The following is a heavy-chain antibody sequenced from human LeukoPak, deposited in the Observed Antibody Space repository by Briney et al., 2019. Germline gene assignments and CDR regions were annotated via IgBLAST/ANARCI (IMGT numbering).Heavy chain of an antibody. CDR1: GGSISSNYW. CDR3: AREDYYGSGSYNPDAFDI. D-gene: IGHD3-10*01. CDR2: IYHSGTT. Sequence: SGTLSLTCAVAGGSISSNYWWSWVRQPPGKGLEWIGEIYHSGTTNYNPSLKSRVTISVDTSKNQFSLKLSSVTAADTAVYYCAREDYYGSGSYNPDAFDIWGQGTMVTVSS. J-gene: IGHJ3*02. V-gene: IGHV4-4*02.